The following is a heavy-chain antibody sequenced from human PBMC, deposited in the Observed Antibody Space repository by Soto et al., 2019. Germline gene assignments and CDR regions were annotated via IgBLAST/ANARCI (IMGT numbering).Heavy chain of an antibody. CDR3: ARDLGLNWFDP. CDR2: ISAYNGNT. CDR1: GYTFTSYG. Sequence: XVKVSCKASGYTFTSYGISWVRQAPGQGLEWMGWISAYNGNTNYAQKLRGRVTMTTDTSTSTAYMELRSLRSEDTAVYYCARDLGLNWFDPWGQGTLVTVSS. V-gene: IGHV1-18*01. J-gene: IGHJ5*02. D-gene: IGHD3-16*01.